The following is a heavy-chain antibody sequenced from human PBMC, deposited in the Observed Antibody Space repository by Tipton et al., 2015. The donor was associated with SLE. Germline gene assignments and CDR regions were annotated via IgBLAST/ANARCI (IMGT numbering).Heavy chain of an antibody. CDR2: IYYSGST. D-gene: IGHD6-13*01. J-gene: IGHJ6*03. Sequence: LRLSCTVSGGSISSYYWSWIRQPPGKGLEWIGYIYYSGSTNYNPSLKSRVTISVDTSKNQFSLKLSSVTAADTAVYYCARDHRAAAGAYYYYMDVWGKGTTVTVSS. CDR1: GGSISSYY. CDR3: ARDHRAAAGAYYYYMDV. V-gene: IGHV4-59*01.